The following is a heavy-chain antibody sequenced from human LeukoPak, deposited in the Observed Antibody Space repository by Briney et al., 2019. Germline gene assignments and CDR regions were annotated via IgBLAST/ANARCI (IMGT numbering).Heavy chain of an antibody. Sequence: SETLSLTCTVSGGSISSYYWSWIRQPPGKGLEWIGYIYYSGSTNYNPSLKSRVTISVDTSKNQFSLKLSTVTAADTAVYYCARDRGYYDSSGYYPLGAFDIWGQGTMVTVSS. J-gene: IGHJ3*02. V-gene: IGHV4-59*01. D-gene: IGHD3-22*01. CDR3: ARDRGYYDSSGYYPLGAFDI. CDR1: GGSISSYY. CDR2: IYYSGST.